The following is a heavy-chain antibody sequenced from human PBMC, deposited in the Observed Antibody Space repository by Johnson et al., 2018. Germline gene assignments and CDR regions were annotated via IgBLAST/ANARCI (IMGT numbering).Heavy chain of an antibody. Sequence: APGQGLEWMGIINPSGGSTSYAQQFQGRVTMTGDKSTSTVYMELRSLRSEDTAVYYCGRTMTTVTYNWFDPWGQGTLVTVSS. CDR2: INPSGGST. V-gene: IGHV1-46*01. CDR3: GRTMTTVTYNWFDP. D-gene: IGHD4-17*01. J-gene: IGHJ5*02.